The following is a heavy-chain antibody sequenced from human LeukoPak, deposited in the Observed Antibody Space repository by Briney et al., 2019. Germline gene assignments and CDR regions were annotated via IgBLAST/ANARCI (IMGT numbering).Heavy chain of an antibody. CDR3: ARDPYNGNYGDSYYYFMDA. CDR1: GFTFSSCE. D-gene: IGHD1-26*01. J-gene: IGHJ6*03. Sequence: PGGSLRLSCAASGFTFSSCEMNWVRQAPGKGLEWVSYISSSGSTIYYADSVKGRFTISRDNAKNSLSLQMNSLRAEDTAVYYCARDPYNGNYGDSYYYFMDAWGKGTTVTISS. CDR2: ISSSGSTI. V-gene: IGHV3-48*03.